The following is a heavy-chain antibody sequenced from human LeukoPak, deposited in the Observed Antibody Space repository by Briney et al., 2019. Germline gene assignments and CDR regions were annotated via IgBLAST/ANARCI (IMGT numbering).Heavy chain of an antibody. CDR3: ATIPPYYDFWSGLHTMDV. V-gene: IGHV1-2*02. CDR2: INPNSGGT. J-gene: IGHJ6*04. D-gene: IGHD3-3*01. Sequence: ASVKVSCKASGYTFTGYYMHWVRQAPGQGLEWMGWINPNSGGTNYAQKFQGRVTMTRDTSISTAYMELSRLRSDDTAVYYCATIPPYYDFWSGLHTMDVWGKGTTVTVSS. CDR1: GYTFTGYY.